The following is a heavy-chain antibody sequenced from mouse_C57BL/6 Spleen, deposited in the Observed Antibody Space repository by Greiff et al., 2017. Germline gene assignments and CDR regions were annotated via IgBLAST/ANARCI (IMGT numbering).Heavy chain of an antibody. V-gene: IGHV1-53*01. J-gene: IGHJ1*03. Sequence: QVQLQQPGTELVKPGASVKLSCKASGYTFTSYWMHWVKQRPGQGLEWIGNINPSNGGTNYNEKFKSKATLTVDKSSSTAYMQLSSLTSEDSAVYYCARGGSITTERDWYFDVWGTGTTVTVSS. CDR3: ARGGSITTERDWYFDV. D-gene: IGHD1-1*01. CDR2: INPSNGGT. CDR1: GYTFTSYW.